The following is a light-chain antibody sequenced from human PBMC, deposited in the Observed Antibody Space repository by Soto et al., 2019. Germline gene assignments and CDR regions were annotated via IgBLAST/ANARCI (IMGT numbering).Light chain of an antibody. V-gene: IGLV2-23*02. CDR3: CSYASTNAWV. CDR2: EVN. CDR1: SSDVGSHNL. Sequence: QSVLTQPASVSGSPGQSITISCTGSSSDVGSHNLVSWYQQHPNKAPKLMICEVNKRPSGVSNRFSGSKSGNTASLTISGLQAEDEADYYCCSYASTNAWVFGGVTKLTVL. J-gene: IGLJ3*02.